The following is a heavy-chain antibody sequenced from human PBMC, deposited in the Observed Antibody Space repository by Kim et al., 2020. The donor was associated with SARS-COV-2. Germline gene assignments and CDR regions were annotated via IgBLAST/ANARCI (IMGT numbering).Heavy chain of an antibody. J-gene: IGHJ4*02. CDR3: AAYSSSWPSYFDY. CDR2: IYYSGST. Sequence: SETLSLTCSVSGGSISSHYWSWIRQPPGKGLEWIGYIYYSGSTNYNPSLKSRVTISLDTSKNQLSLKLSSVTAADTAVYYCAAYSSSWPSYFDYWGQGTLVTVSS. V-gene: IGHV4-59*11. CDR1: GGSISSHY. D-gene: IGHD6-13*01.